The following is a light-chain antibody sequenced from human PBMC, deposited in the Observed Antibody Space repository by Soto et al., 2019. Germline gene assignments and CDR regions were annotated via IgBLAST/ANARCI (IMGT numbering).Light chain of an antibody. J-gene: IGKJ2*01. CDR3: QQYNNWRSYT. Sequence: EIVMTQSPATLSMSLGERATLSCRASQSISSNLAWYQQKPGQAPRLLIYGASTRATGIPDRFSGSGSGTDFTLTISSLQSEDFAVYFCQQYNNWRSYTFGQGTKV. V-gene: IGKV3-15*01. CDR2: GAS. CDR1: QSISSN.